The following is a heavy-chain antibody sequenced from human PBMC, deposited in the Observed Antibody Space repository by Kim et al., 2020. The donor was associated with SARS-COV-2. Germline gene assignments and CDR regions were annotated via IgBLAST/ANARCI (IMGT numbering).Heavy chain of an antibody. D-gene: IGHD6-6*01. CDR2: IYYSGST. J-gene: IGHJ4*02. CDR3: ARWPSTYSSSSGGFFDY. V-gene: IGHV4-31*03. Sequence: SETLSLTCTVSGGSISSGGYYWSWIRQHPGKGLEWIGYIYYSGSTYYNPSLKSRVTISVDTSKNQFSLKLSSVTAADTAVYYCARWPSTYSSSSGGFFDYWGQGTLVTVSS. CDR1: GGSISSGGYY.